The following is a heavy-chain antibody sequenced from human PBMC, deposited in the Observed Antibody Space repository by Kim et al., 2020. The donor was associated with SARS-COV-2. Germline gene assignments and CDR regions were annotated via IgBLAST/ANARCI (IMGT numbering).Heavy chain of an antibody. D-gene: IGHD6-6*01. J-gene: IGHJ4*01. Sequence: GGSLRLSCAASGFTVSSNYMSWVRQAPGKGLEWVSVIYSGGSTYYSDSVKGRFTITRDNSKNTPHLQMNSLRAADTAVYYCSRGEYSSSVGANYFDYWG. CDR3: SRGEYSSSVGANYFDY. CDR2: IYSGGST. CDR1: GFTVSSNY. V-gene: IGHV3-53*01.